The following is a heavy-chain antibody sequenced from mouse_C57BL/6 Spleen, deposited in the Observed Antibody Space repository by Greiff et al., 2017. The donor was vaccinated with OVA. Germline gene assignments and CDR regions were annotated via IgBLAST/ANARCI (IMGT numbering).Heavy chain of an antibody. CDR3: ARETGTLYFDV. Sequence: VQLQQSGPELVKPGASVKISCKASGYSFTSYYIHWVKQRPGQGLEWIGWIYPGSGNTKYNEKFKGKATLTADTSSSTAYMQLSSLTSEDSAVYYCARETGTLYFDVWGTGTTVTVSS. CDR1: GYSFTSYY. V-gene: IGHV1-66*01. J-gene: IGHJ1*03. CDR2: IYPGSGNT. D-gene: IGHD4-1*01.